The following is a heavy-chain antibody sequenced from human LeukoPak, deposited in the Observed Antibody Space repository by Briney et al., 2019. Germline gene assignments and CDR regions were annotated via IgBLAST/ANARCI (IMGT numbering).Heavy chain of an antibody. Sequence: GGSLRLSCAASGFTFSNAWMSWVRQAPGKGLEWVGRIKSKSDGGTTDYDAPVKGRFTISSDDSNNTLYLQMNSMKTEDTAVYYCTTDHGSSWYGGWGQGTLVTVSS. D-gene: IGHD6-13*01. V-gene: IGHV3-15*01. CDR3: TTDHGSSWYGG. CDR1: GFTFSNAW. CDR2: IKSKSDGGTT. J-gene: IGHJ4*02.